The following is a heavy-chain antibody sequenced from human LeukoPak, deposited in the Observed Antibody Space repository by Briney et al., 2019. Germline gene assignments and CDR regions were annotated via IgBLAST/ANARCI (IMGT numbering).Heavy chain of an antibody. Sequence: GGSLRLSCAASGFTFSSFGMHWVRQAPGKGLEWVAFVRYTGSSTYYVDSVKGRFTISRDNSKNTLYLQMNSLRAEDTAVYYCAKDGTMVRGVINRAFDIWGQGTMVTVSS. V-gene: IGHV3-30*02. D-gene: IGHD3-10*01. CDR3: AKDGTMVRGVINRAFDI. CDR2: VRYTGSST. CDR1: GFTFSSFG. J-gene: IGHJ3*02.